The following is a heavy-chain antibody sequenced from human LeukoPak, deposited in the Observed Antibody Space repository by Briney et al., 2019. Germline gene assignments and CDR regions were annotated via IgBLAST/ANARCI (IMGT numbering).Heavy chain of an antibody. CDR2: ITSAGST. CDR3: ATRGLSGYYYGMYV. J-gene: IGHJ6*02. V-gene: IGHV3-66*01. CDR1: GFTVSRNY. Sequence: PGGSLRLSCAATGFTVSRNYMSWARLAPGKGLEWVSIITSAGSTHYATSVKGRFTISRDNSKNTVYLQMNSLRAEDTAVYYCATRGLSGYYYGMYVWGQGTTVTVSS. D-gene: IGHD3/OR15-3a*01.